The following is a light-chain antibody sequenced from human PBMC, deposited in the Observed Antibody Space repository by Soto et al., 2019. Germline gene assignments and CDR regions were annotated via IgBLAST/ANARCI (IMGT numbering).Light chain of an antibody. CDR1: QSVSSSY. CDR3: QHRSIWPA. V-gene: IGKV3D-20*02. CDR2: DAS. Sequence: IVLTQSPGTLSLYPGERATLSSRASQSVSSSYLAWYQQKPGQAPRLLISDASNRATGIPARFSGSGSGTDFTLTISSLEPEDFAVYYCQHRSIWPAFGQGTRLEI. J-gene: IGKJ5*01.